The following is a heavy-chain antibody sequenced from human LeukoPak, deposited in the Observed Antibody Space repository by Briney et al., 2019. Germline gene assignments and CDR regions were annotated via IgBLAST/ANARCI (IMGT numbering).Heavy chain of an antibody. V-gene: IGHV3-30*02. J-gene: IGHJ4*02. CDR2: IQYDGSNK. Sequence: PGGSLRLSCAASGFTFSSYGMHWVRQAPGKGLEWVAFIQYDGSNKYYADSVKGRFTISRDNSKNTLYLQMNSLGADDTAVYYCARDLSDRPSEGNFDYWGQGTLVTVSS. D-gene: IGHD3-10*01. CDR3: ARDLSDRPSEGNFDY. CDR1: GFTFSSYG.